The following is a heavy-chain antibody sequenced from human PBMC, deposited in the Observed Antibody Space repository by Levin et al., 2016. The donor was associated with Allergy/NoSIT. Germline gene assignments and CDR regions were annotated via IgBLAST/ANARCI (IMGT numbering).Heavy chain of an antibody. CDR1: GFTFDNYG. J-gene: IGHJ4*02. D-gene: IGHD5-24*01. CDR2: ISYNGGAT. CDR3: AKEANPRQSRAVDN. Sequence: GESLKISCAASGFTFDNYGMHWVRQAPDKGLEWVSVISYNGGATYYGDFVRGRFTISRDNSKSTLYLQMNSLTVEDTAVYYCAKEANPRQSRAVDNWGQGTLVTVSS. V-gene: IGHV3-30*18.